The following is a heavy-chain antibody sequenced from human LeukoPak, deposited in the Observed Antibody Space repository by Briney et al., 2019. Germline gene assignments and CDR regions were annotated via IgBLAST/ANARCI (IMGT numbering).Heavy chain of an antibody. D-gene: IGHD1-1*01. J-gene: IGHJ4*02. Sequence: GGSLRLSCAASGFTFSSYAMHGVRQAPGKGLEYVSAISSNGGSTYYANSVKGRFTISRDNSKNTLYLQMGSLRAEDMAVYYCAAGRGTTALDYWGQGTLVTVSS. CDR1: GFTFSSYA. CDR2: ISSNGGST. CDR3: AAGRGTTALDY. V-gene: IGHV3-64*01.